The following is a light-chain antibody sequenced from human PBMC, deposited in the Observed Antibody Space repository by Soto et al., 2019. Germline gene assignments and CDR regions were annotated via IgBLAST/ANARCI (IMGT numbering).Light chain of an antibody. J-gene: IGKJ1*01. Sequence: DIQMSQSPSSLSASIGDSVTITCRASQSINRWVAWYQQKPGRAPKLLIYDASSLQSGVPSRFSGSGSGTEFALTITSLQPDDFATYHCQEYNTYSWAFDQGTKVEVK. V-gene: IGKV1-5*01. CDR1: QSINRW. CDR2: DAS. CDR3: QEYNTYSWA.